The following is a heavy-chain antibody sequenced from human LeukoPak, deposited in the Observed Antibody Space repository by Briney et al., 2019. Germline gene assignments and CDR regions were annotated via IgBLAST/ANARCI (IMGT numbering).Heavy chain of an antibody. Sequence: GASVKVSCKASGYTFSLYGIVWVRQAPGQGLEWMGWISGYQGSTKYAQNSQGRVTMTIDTSTSTAYMELRSLRSDDTAIYFCARSTLATITAGPFDYWGQGTLVAVSS. CDR2: ISGYQGST. CDR3: ARSTLATITAGPFDY. J-gene: IGHJ4*02. V-gene: IGHV1-18*01. CDR1: GYTFSLYG. D-gene: IGHD5-24*01.